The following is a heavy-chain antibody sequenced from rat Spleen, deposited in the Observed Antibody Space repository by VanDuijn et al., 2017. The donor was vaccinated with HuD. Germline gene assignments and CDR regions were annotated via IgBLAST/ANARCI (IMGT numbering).Heavy chain of an antibody. CDR2: MWSGGSA. J-gene: IGHJ2*01. V-gene: IGHV2-45*01. CDR1: GFSLTTYN. Sequence: QVQLKESGPGLVQPSETLSLTCTVSGFSLTTYNVHWVRQPPGKGLEWMGVMWSGGSADYNSALQSRLSSSRDTSKNQVFLKMTSLQAEDTATYYCARDHMDYYYYFDYWGQGVMVTVSS. D-gene: IGHD1-6*01. CDR3: ARDHMDYYYYFDY.